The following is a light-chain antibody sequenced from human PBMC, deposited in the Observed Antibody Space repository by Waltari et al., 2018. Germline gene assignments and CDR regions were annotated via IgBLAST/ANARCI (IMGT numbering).Light chain of an antibody. V-gene: IGKV1-5*03. Sequence: DIQMTQSPSTLSASVGDRVTISCRASQSVGTWLAWYQQKPGKAPKLLIYMASSLESGVPSRFSGSGSGTEFTLTISSLQSDDFATYSCQQYSSFSTFGQGTKV. CDR2: MAS. CDR1: QSVGTW. J-gene: IGKJ2*01. CDR3: QQYSSFST.